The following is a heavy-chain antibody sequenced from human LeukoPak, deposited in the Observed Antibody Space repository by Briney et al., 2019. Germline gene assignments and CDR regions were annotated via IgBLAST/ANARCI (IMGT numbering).Heavy chain of an antibody. V-gene: IGHV1-8*01. CDR2: MNPNSGNT. CDR1: GYTFTSYD. CDR3: AVVDTAMGRPFDAFDI. D-gene: IGHD5-18*01. Sequence: EASVKVSCKASGYTFTSYDINWVRQATGQGLEWMGWMNPNSGNTGYAQKFQGRVTMTRNTSISTAYMELSSLRSEDTAVYYCAVVDTAMGRPFDAFDIWGQGTMVTVSS. J-gene: IGHJ3*02.